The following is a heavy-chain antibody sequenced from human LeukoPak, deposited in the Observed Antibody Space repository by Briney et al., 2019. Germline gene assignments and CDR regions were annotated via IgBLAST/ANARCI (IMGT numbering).Heavy chain of an antibody. V-gene: IGHV3-7*01. CDR1: GFIFSDSW. CDR2: IKQDGSEK. CDR3: ATVRYGNYFDY. Sequence: QPGGSLRLSCAASGFIFSDSWMSWVRQAPGKGLEWVGNIKQDGSEKYFADSVKGRSTISRDNAKNSLYLQMNSLGAEDTAVYYCATVRYGNYFDYWGQGILVTVSS. D-gene: IGHD3-10*01. J-gene: IGHJ4*02.